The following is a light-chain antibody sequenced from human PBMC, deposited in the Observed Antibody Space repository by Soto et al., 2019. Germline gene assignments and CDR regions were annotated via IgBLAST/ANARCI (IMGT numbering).Light chain of an antibody. CDR3: SSYTSTSTFYV. Sequence: QSVLTQPASVSGSPGQSITISCTGTSSDVGGFNYVSWYQQHPGKAPKLIIYEVIHRPSGVSVRFSASKSGNTASLTISGLQAEDEADYYCSSYTSTSTFYVFGIGTQLTVL. CDR1: SSDVGGFNY. J-gene: IGLJ7*01. CDR2: EVI. V-gene: IGLV2-14*01.